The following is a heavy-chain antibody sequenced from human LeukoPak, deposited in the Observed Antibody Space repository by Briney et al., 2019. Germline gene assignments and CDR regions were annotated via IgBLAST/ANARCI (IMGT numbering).Heavy chain of an antibody. V-gene: IGHV4-59*08. CDR2: IYYSGST. CDR1: GGSISSYY. J-gene: IGHJ6*03. CDR3: ARSSTTDANHYYYYYMDV. D-gene: IGHD2-2*01. Sequence: SETLSLTCTVSGGSISSYYWSWIRQPPGKGLEWIGYIYYSGSTNYNPSLKSRVTISVDTSKNQFSLKLSSVTAADTAVYYCARSSTTDANHYYYYYMDVWGKGTTVTVSS.